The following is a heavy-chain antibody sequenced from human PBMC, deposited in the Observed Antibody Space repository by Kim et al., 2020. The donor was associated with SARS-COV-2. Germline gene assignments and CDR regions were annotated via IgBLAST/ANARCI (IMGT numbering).Heavy chain of an antibody. V-gene: IGHV4-34*01. CDR3: ARGRPRPTLVLDY. D-gene: IGHD3-10*01. CDR2: INHSGST. CDR1: GGSFSGYY. Sequence: SETLSLTCAVYGGSFSGYYWSWIRQPPGKGLEWIGEINHSGSTNFNPSLKSRVTISVDTSKNQFSLKLTSVTAADTAVYYCARGRPRPTLVLDYWGQGT. J-gene: IGHJ4*02.